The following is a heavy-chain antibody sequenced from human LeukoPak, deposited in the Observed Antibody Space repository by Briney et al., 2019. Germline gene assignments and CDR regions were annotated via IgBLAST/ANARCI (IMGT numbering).Heavy chain of an antibody. J-gene: IGHJ3*01. D-gene: IGHD1/OR15-1a*01. CDR3: ATPMNQQRYLDL. Sequence: GESLKISCKGSGYSFTNYWIGWVRQMPGKGLEWMGIIYPGDSNTRYSPSFQGQVTISAEKSISPASLKWSSLKASDTAMYYCATPMNQQRYLDLWGQGTMVTVSS. V-gene: IGHV5-51*01. CDR1: GYSFTNYW. CDR2: IYPGDSNT.